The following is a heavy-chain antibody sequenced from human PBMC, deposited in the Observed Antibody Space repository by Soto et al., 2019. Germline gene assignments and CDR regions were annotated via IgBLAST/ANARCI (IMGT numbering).Heavy chain of an antibody. CDR1: GYIFTKSW. J-gene: IGHJ4*02. CDR2: IDPSDSYS. V-gene: IGHV5-10-1*01. CDR3: ARNDYTPVAGTCNY. Sequence: GESLKISCQGSGYIFTKSWISWVRQMPGKGLEWMARIDPSDSYSDYSPYFRGHVTMSVDKSTSTVHLQWTSLEASDTAIYYCARNDYTPVAGTCNYWGQGTQVTVSS. D-gene: IGHD3-16*01.